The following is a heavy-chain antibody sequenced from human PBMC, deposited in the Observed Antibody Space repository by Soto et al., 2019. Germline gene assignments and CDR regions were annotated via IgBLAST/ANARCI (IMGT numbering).Heavy chain of an antibody. Sequence: QLQLRESGPGLVKPSETLSLTCTVSGGSVSSGFYFWGWIRQPPGKGLEWIGTISYSGNTYYNPSLKSRVTISVDTSKNHFSLRRSSVTAADTAVYYCARRAGPGDAFDIWGQGTMVTVYS. CDR1: GGSVSSGFYF. CDR3: ARRAGPGDAFDI. CDR2: ISYSGNT. V-gene: IGHV4-39*02. J-gene: IGHJ3*02.